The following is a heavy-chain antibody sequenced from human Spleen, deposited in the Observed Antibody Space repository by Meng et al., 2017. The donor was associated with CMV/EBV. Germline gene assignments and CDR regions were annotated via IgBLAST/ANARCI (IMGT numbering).Heavy chain of an antibody. Sequence: TSNAMNWVRQAPGQGLEWMGWINTNTGNPTYAQGFTGRFVFSLDTSVSTAYLQISSLKAEDTAVYYCARTPKSFRPNCSGGSCYPLNYWGQGTLVTVSS. V-gene: IGHV7-4-1*02. CDR1: TSNA. D-gene: IGHD2-15*01. J-gene: IGHJ4*02. CDR3: ARTPKSFRPNCSGGSCYPLNY. CDR2: INTNTGNP.